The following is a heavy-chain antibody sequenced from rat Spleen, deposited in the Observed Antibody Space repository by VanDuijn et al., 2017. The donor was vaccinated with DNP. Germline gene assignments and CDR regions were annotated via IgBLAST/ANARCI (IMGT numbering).Heavy chain of an antibody. D-gene: IGHD5-1*01. V-gene: IGHV5-31*01. J-gene: IGHJ1*01. Sequence: EVQLVESDGGLVQPGRSLKLSCVASGFTFSTFWMTWIRQVPGKGLEWVASITTSGGNTYYPDSVKGRFTISRDNAKNTLYLQMNSLRSEDTATYYCARRNWESYWYFDFWGPGTMVTVSS. CDR1: GFTFSTFW. CDR2: ITTSGGNT. CDR3: ARRNWESYWYFDF.